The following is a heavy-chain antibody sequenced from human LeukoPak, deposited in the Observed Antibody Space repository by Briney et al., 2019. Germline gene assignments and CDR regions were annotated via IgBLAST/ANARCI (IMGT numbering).Heavy chain of an antibody. Sequence: GGSLRVSFASPGFTVSSSVMSWVRESLGEGVEWVSVIYGGGSTYYADSVKGRFTISRDTSKNMLYLQMNSLRAEDTAVYYCATWPGGWYGEDSWGQGTLVTVSS. D-gene: IGHD6-19*01. CDR3: ATWPGGWYGEDS. J-gene: IGHJ4*02. CDR1: GFTVSSSV. CDR2: IYGGGST. V-gene: IGHV3-53*01.